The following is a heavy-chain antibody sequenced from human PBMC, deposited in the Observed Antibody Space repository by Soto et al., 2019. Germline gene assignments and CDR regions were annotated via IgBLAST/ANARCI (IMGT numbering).Heavy chain of an antibody. CDR3: AKAKYYYDSSGPTNLNWFDP. V-gene: IGHV3-30*18. Sequence: PGGSLRFSCAASGFTFSSYGMHWVRQAPGKGLEWVAVISYDGSNKYYADSVKGRFTISRDNSKNTLYLQMNSLRAEDTAVYYCAKAKYYYDSSGPTNLNWFDPWGQGTLVTVSS. CDR2: ISYDGSNK. D-gene: IGHD3-22*01. CDR1: GFTFSSYG. J-gene: IGHJ5*02.